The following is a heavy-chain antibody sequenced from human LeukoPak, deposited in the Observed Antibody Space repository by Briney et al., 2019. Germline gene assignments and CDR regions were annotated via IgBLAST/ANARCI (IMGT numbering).Heavy chain of an antibody. V-gene: IGHV5-51*01. Sequence: RQMPGKXLXWMGXIYPGDSDTRYSPSFQGQVTISADKSISTAYLQWSSLKASDTAMYYCASRAVPDYYYGMDVWGQGTTVTVSS. CDR3: ASRAVPDYYYGMDV. D-gene: IGHD3-10*01. J-gene: IGHJ6*02. CDR2: IYPGDSDT.